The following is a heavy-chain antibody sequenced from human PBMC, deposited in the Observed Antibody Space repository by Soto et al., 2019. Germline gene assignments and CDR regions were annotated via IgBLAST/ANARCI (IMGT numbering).Heavy chain of an antibody. CDR1: GFTFSSYG. Sequence: SLRLSCAASGFTFSSYGMHWVRQAPGKGLEWVAVISYDGSNKYYADSVKGRFTISRDNSKNTLYLQMNSLRAEDTAVYYCANSPKRYCSGGSCYSVNGYFDLWGRGTLVTVSS. CDR2: ISYDGSNK. V-gene: IGHV3-30*18. D-gene: IGHD2-15*01. CDR3: ANSPKRYCSGGSCYSVNGYFDL. J-gene: IGHJ2*01.